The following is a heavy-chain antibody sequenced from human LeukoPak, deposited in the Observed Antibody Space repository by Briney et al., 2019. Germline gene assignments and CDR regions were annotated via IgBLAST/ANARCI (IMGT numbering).Heavy chain of an antibody. CDR2: IGGSGGKT. V-gene: IGHV3-23*01. Sequence: PGGSLRLSCAASGLTFSSYAMSWVRQAPGKGLEWVSGIGGSGGKTYYADSVKGRFTISRDNAKNSLYLQMNSLRAEDTAVYYCARSVILYDILTGYSFGAFGYWGQGTLVTVSS. CDR3: ARSVILYDILTGYSFGAFGY. J-gene: IGHJ4*02. D-gene: IGHD3-9*01. CDR1: GLTFSSYA.